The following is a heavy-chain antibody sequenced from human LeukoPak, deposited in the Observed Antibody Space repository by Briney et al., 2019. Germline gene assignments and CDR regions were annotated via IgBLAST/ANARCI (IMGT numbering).Heavy chain of an antibody. J-gene: IGHJ4*02. CDR1: GGSISSSSYY. D-gene: IGHD3-3*01. V-gene: IGHV4-39*07. CDR2: IYYSGST. Sequence: RSSETLSLTCTVSGGSISSSSYYWGWIRQPPGKGLEWIGSIYYSGSTYYNPSLKSRVSISVHTSKNQFSLKLSSVTAADTAVYYCARDFRGGYDFWSGYYTPYYFDYWGQGTLVTVSP. CDR3: ARDFRGGYDFWSGYYTPYYFDY.